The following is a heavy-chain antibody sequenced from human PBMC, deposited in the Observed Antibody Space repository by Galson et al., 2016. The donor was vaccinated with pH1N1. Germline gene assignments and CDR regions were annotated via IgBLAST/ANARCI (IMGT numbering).Heavy chain of an antibody. J-gene: IGHJ3*01. V-gene: IGHV2-5*02. D-gene: IGHD3-16*01. CDR1: GFSLSTTGVG. CDR2: IYWDDDR. CDR3: AHREVMITNAFDF. Sequence: PALVKPPQTLTLACTFSGFSLSTTGVGVGWIRQPPGKALEWLALIYWDDDRRFSPSLKTRLTINKDTSKNQVVLMMTNMDPVDTATYYCAHREVMITNAFDFWGQGTMVTVSS.